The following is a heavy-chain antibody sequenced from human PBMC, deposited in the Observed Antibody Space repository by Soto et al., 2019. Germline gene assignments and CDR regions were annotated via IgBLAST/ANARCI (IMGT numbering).Heavy chain of an antibody. CDR3: ARVRKRWLQFGFDY. D-gene: IGHD5-12*01. V-gene: IGHV3-30-3*01. Sequence: QVQLVESGGGVVQPGRSLRLSCAASGFTFSSYAMHWVRQAPGKGLEWVAVISYDGSNKYYADSVSVRVTISRDNSKNPLYLQMNSLRAEDTAVYYCARVRKRWLQFGFDYWGQGTLVTVSS. J-gene: IGHJ4*02. CDR2: ISYDGSNK. CDR1: GFTFSSYA.